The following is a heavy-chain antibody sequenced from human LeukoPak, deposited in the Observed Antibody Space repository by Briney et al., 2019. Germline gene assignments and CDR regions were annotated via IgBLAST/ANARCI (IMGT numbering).Heavy chain of an antibody. Sequence: GGSLRLSCAASGFTFSSYAMNWVRQAPGKGLEWVALISYDGSNKYYADSVKGRFTISRDNSKNTLYLQMNSLRAEDTAVYYCAKNKGYIRYSSSWYFDYWGQGTLVTVSS. D-gene: IGHD6-13*01. J-gene: IGHJ4*02. CDR2: ISYDGSNK. V-gene: IGHV3-30-3*02. CDR1: GFTFSSYA. CDR3: AKNKGYIRYSSSWYFDY.